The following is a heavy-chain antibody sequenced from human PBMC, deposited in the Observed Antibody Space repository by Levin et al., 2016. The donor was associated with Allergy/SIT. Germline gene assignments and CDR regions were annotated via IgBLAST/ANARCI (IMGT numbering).Heavy chain of an antibody. D-gene: IGHD3-22*01. CDR3: AKEYYDGRGYYYFNY. V-gene: IGHV3-23*01. J-gene: IGHJ4*02. Sequence: LSLTCAASGFTLRSCAMTWVRQAPGKGLEWVSTISSSGTSTYYADSVKGRFTISRDSSKNTLYLQMNGLRAEDTAVYYCAKEYYDGRGYYYFNYWGQGTLVTVSS. CDR1: GFTLRSCA. CDR2: ISSSGTST.